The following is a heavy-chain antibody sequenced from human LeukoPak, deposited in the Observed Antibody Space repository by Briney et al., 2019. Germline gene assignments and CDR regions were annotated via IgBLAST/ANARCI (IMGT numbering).Heavy chain of an antibody. CDR1: GYTFTSYD. V-gene: IGHV1-69*13. J-gene: IGHJ4*02. CDR3: ASPHSSGWFPFDY. D-gene: IGHD6-19*01. CDR2: IIPIFGTA. Sequence: GASVKVSCKASGYTFTSYDINWVRQATGQGLEWMGWIIPIFGTANYAQKFQGRVTITADESTSTAYMELSSLRSEDTAVYYCASPHSSGWFPFDYWGQGTLVTVSS.